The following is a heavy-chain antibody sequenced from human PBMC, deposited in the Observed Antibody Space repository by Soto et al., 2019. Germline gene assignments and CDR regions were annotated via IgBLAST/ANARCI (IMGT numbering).Heavy chain of an antibody. V-gene: IGHV3-21*01. CDR3: ARDREGVGAGLF. CDR2: ISSSSTYI. Sequence: EVQLVESGGGLVKPGGSLRLSCAASGFTFSSYSMNWVRQAPGKGLEWVSSISSSSTYIYYADSVKGRFTISRDNAKNSLYLQMNSLRAEDTAMYYCARDREGVGAGLFWGRGAMVIVSS. J-gene: IGHJ3*01. D-gene: IGHD1-26*01. CDR1: GFTFSSYS.